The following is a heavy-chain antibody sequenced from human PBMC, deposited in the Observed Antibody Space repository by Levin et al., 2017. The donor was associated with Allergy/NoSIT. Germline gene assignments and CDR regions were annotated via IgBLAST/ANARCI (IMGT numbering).Heavy chain of an antibody. V-gene: IGHV3-74*01. CDR3: ARGYFESSAYTYGG. CDR1: GFTFSSYW. Sequence: PGESLKISCATSGFTFSSYWMHWVRQTPGKGLVWVSRIKTDGSTTNYADSVKGRFTISRDNAKNTLYLQMNSLRVEDTAVYYCARGYFESSAYTYGGWGHGTLVSVSS. J-gene: IGHJ4*01. CDR2: IKTDGSTT. D-gene: IGHD3-16*01.